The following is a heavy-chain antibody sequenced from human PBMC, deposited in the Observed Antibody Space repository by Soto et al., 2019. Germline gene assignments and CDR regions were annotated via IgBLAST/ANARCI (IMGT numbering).Heavy chain of an antibody. CDR1: GGSISSSNW. V-gene: IGHV4-4*02. J-gene: IGHJ5*02. CDR2: IYHSGST. Sequence: LSLTCAVSGGSISSSNWWSWVRQPPGKGLEWIGEIYHSGSTNYNPSLKSRVTISVDKSKNQFSLKLSSVTAADTAVYYCSTRQLGQDWFDPWGQGTLVTVSS. D-gene: IGHD6-13*01. CDR3: STRQLGQDWFDP.